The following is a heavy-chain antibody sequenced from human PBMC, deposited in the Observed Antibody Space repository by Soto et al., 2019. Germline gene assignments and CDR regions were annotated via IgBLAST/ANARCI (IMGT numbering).Heavy chain of an antibody. V-gene: IGHV3-21*01. CDR3: ARDRPIYSGYDTGFDY. J-gene: IGHJ4*02. CDR2: IISRSSYI. CDR1: GFTFSSYS. D-gene: IGHD5-12*01. Sequence: GGSLRLSCAASGFTFSSYSMNWVRQAPGKGLEWVSSIISRSSYIYYADSVKGRFTLSRDNAKNSLYLQMNSLRADETAVYYCARDRPIYSGYDTGFDYWGQGTLVTVSS.